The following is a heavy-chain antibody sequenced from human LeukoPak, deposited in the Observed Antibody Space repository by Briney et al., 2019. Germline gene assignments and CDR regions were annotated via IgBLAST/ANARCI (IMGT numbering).Heavy chain of an antibody. V-gene: IGHV3-23*01. J-gene: IGHJ4*02. Sequence: ASLRLSSAASGCTFSSYAMSWVRQAPGQGREWVSAISGSGGSTYYADSVKGRFTISRHNSTNTLYRQMNSLRAEDTAVYYCAKEYVGSAAPFDYWGQGTLVTVSS. CDR3: AKEYVGSAAPFDY. CDR2: ISGSGGST. CDR1: GCTFSSYA. D-gene: IGHD6-25*01.